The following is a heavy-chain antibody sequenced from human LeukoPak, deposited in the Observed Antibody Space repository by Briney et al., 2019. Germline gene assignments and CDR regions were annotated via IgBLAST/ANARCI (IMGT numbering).Heavy chain of an antibody. V-gene: IGHV3-7*01. D-gene: IGHD3-3*01. CDR2: AKQGESEK. Sequence: PGGSLRLSCAASGFTFNRYWMSWLRQAPGKGLEWVATAKQGESEKQYVDSVKGRFSISRHNAKHSLYLQINSLRAEDTALYYCARALLWNGYSVNCDYWGQGTLVSVSS. CDR1: GFTFNRYW. J-gene: IGHJ4*02. CDR3: ARALLWNGYSVNCDY.